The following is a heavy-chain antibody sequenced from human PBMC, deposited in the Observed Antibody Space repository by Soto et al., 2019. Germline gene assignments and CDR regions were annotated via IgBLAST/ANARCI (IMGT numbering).Heavy chain of an antibody. J-gene: IGHJ4*02. D-gene: IGHD2-2*01. Sequence: VSLRLSCAAXGFTFSSYWMHWVRQAPGKGLEWVSYISSSSSYTNYADSVKGRFTISRDNAKNSLYLQMNSLRAEDTAVYYCAREGGYCSSTSCPGYWGQGTLVTVSS. V-gene: IGHV3-21*05. CDR1: GFTFSSYW. CDR3: AREGGYCSSTSCPGY. CDR2: ISSSSSYT.